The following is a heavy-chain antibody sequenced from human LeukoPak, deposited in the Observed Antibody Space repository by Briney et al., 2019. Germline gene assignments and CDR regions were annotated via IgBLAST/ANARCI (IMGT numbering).Heavy chain of an antibody. CDR3: ARGSVGATTYAFDI. D-gene: IGHD1-26*01. CDR1: GYTFTSYD. V-gene: IGHV1-8*01. J-gene: IGHJ3*02. CDR2: MNPNSGNT. Sequence: ASVKVSCKASGYTFTSYDINWVRQATGQGLEWMGWMNPNSGNTGYAQKFQGRVTMTRNTSISTAYMELSSLRSEDTAVYYCARGSVGATTYAFDIWGQGTMVTVSS.